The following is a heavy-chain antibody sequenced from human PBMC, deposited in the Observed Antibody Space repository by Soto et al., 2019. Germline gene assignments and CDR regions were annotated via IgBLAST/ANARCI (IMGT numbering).Heavy chain of an antibody. J-gene: IGHJ4*02. D-gene: IGHD6-25*01. CDR2: INQDGSGK. CDR3: AREKRANGYFDY. V-gene: IGHV3-7*01. Sequence: EVQLVESGGGLVQPGGSLRLSCEASGFTFSNYWMSWVRQAPGKGLEWVANINQDGSGKYFVGSVNGRFTISRDNAKKSLFLQVNSLRAEDTAVYYCAREKRANGYFDYWGQGTLVTVSS. CDR1: GFTFSNYW.